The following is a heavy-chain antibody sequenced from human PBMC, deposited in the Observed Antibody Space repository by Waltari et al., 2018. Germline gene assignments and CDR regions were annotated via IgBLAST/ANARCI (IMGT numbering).Heavy chain of an antibody. CDR3: ARGPGRFEF. J-gene: IGHJ4*02. Sequence: EVELVESGGGLVQPGGSLRLSCAASEFPFSDHWMNWVRQTPGKGLEWVASIKNDGSDKYYVDSVKGRFTVSRDNAKNSLSLQMDSLRAEDTAVYFCARGPGRFEFWGQGTLVIVSS. CDR2: IKNDGSDK. CDR1: EFPFSDHW. V-gene: IGHV3-7*01.